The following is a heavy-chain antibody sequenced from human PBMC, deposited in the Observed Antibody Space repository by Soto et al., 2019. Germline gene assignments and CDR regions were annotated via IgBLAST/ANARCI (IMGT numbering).Heavy chain of an antibody. CDR3: AKDRYYYDSSGYWSWFDP. CDR1: GFTFSSYG. V-gene: IGHV3-30*18. CDR2: ISYDGSNK. Sequence: GGSLRLSCAASGFTFSSYGMHWVRQAPGKGLEWVAVISYDGSNKYYADSVKGRFTISRDNSKNTLYLQMNSLRAEDTAVYYCAKDRYYYDSSGYWSWFDPWGQGTLVTVSS. J-gene: IGHJ5*02. D-gene: IGHD3-22*01.